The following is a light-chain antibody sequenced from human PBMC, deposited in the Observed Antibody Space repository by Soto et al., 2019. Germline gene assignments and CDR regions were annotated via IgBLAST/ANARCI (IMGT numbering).Light chain of an antibody. CDR3: ASWDDSVNGVV. J-gene: IGLJ3*02. CDR1: RSNIGINT. CDR2: TNN. V-gene: IGLV1-44*01. Sequence: QPVLTQPPSASGTPGQRVTISCSGSRSNIGINTVNWSQHVPGTAPKLLIHTNNQRPSGVPDRVSGSKFGTSASLAISGLRSEDEADYYCASWDDSVNGVVFGGGTKLTVL.